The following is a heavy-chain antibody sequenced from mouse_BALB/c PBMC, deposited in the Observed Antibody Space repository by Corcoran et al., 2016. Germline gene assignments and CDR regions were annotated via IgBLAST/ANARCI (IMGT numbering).Heavy chain of an antibody. Sequence: QIQLVQSGPELKKPGETVKISSKASGCTFTNYGMNWVKQAPGKGLKWMGWINTNTGEPTYAEEFKGRFAFSLETSASTAYLQINNLKNEDTATYFCARRKASASYATDYWGQGTSVTVSA. CDR1: GCTFTNYG. CDR3: ARRKASASYATDY. CDR2: INTNTGEP. D-gene: IGHD3-1*01. J-gene: IGHJ4*01. V-gene: IGHV9-3*02.